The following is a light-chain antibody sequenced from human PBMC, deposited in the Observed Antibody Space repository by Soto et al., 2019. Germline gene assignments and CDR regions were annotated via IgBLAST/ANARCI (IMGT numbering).Light chain of an antibody. V-gene: IGKV3-11*01. CDR3: QQRSNWLWT. Sequence: EIVLTQSPATLSLSPGERATLSCRASQSVSSYLAWYQQKPGQAPRLLIYDASNRATGIPARFSGSGSGTDFTLTITSIETEAFPAYYCQQRSNWLWTFGQGTKVDIK. J-gene: IGKJ1*01. CDR2: DAS. CDR1: QSVSSY.